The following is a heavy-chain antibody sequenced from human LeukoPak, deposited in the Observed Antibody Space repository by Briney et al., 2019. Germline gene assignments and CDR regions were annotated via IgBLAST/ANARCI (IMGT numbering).Heavy chain of an antibody. V-gene: IGHV3-23*01. Sequence: GGSLRLSCAASGFTVSSNYMSWVRQAPGKGLEWVSAISGSGGSTYYADSVKGRFTISRDNSKNTLYLQMNSLRAEDTAVYYCAKIQNPLGYCSSTSCYRLSDYWGQGTLVTVSS. J-gene: IGHJ4*02. D-gene: IGHD2-2*01. CDR3: AKIQNPLGYCSSTSCYRLSDY. CDR1: GFTVSSNY. CDR2: ISGSGGST.